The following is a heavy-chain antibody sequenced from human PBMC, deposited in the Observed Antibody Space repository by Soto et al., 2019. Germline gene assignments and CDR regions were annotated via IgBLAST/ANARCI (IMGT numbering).Heavy chain of an antibody. Sequence: GGSLRLSCAASGFTLSTYGMHWVRQAPGKGLEWVAVVWYDGSNKYYADSVKGRFTVSRDNSKNTLYLQMNSLRAEDTAVYYCARPLEQWQLGFGMDVWGQGSTVTVYS. V-gene: IGHV3-33*01. CDR2: VWYDGSNK. D-gene: IGHD6-19*01. J-gene: IGHJ6*01. CDR1: GFTLSTYG. CDR3: ARPLEQWQLGFGMDV.